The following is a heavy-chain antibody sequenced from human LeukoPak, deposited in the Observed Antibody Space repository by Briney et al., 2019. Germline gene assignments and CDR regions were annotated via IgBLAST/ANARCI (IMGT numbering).Heavy chain of an antibody. CDR3: VRDSSSSGFDY. Sequence: GGSLRLSCAGSGFAFSTYVMHWVRQAPGKGLEWVARISHDGSIKYYADSVKGRFTISRDNSKNTLFLQMYSLTAEDTAMYYCVRDSSSSGFDYWGQGTLVTVSS. CDR2: ISHDGSIK. CDR1: GFAFSTYV. J-gene: IGHJ4*02. V-gene: IGHV3-33*01. D-gene: IGHD6-6*01.